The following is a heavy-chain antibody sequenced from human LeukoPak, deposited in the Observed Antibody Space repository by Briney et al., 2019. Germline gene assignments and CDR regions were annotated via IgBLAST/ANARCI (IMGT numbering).Heavy chain of an antibody. J-gene: IGHJ5*02. CDR1: GYTFTGYY. D-gene: IGHD2-2*01. CDR2: MNPNSGNT. V-gene: IGHV1-8*02. Sequence: GASVKVSCKASGYTFTGYYMHWVRQAPGQGLEWMGWMNPNSGNTGYAQKFQGRVTMTRNTSISTAYMELTSLRSEDTAVYYCAREYQLLGTVYNYFDPWGQGTLVTVSS. CDR3: AREYQLLGTVYNYFDP.